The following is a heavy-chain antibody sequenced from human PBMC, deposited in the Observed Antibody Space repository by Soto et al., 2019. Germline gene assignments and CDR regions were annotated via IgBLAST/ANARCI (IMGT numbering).Heavy chain of an antibody. Sequence: ASETLSLTCTVSGGSISSGGYYWSWIRQHPGKGLEWIGYIYYSGSTYYNPSLKSRVTISVDTSKNQFSLKLSSVTAADTAVYYCAREGLGSPGIAAAGGDYYYYGMDVWGQGATVTVSS. CDR2: IYYSGST. CDR1: GGSISSGGYY. D-gene: IGHD6-13*01. CDR3: AREGLGSPGIAAAGGDYYYYGMDV. J-gene: IGHJ6*02. V-gene: IGHV4-31*03.